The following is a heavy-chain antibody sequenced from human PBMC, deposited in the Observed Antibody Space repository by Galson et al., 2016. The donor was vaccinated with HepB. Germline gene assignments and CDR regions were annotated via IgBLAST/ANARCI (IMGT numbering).Heavy chain of an antibody. CDR1: GFTINIYD. CDR2: ITTADDP. Sequence: SLRLSCAASGFTINIYDIHWARQVSGKGLEYVSAITTADDPYYADSVKGRFTISRENAKNFVYLQMNSLTDGDTAVYFCARISTSSLTDDWYFDLWGRGTLVAVSS. J-gene: IGHJ2*01. CDR3: ARISTSSLTDDWYFDL. D-gene: IGHD3-3*02. V-gene: IGHV3-13*05.